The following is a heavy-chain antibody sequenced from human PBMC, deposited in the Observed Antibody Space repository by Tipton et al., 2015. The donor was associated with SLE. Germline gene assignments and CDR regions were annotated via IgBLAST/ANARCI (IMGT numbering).Heavy chain of an antibody. CDR1: GDSISSHY. CDR3: ARGQGSYYDILTGGAFDI. V-gene: IGHV4-59*08. CDR2: IYYSGIT. D-gene: IGHD3-9*01. J-gene: IGHJ3*02. Sequence: TLSLTCTVSGDSISSHYWSWTRQSPGRGLEWIAYIYYSGITDYNPSLKSRVTISVDTSKNQFSLKLSSVTAADTAVYYCARGQGSYYDILTGGAFDIWGQGTMVTVSS.